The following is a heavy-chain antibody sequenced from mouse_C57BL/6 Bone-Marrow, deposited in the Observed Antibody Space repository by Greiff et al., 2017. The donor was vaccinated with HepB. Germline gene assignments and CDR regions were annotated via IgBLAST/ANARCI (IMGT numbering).Heavy chain of an antibody. CDR1: GFTFSSYA. CDR3: ARDRLRDFFTTVVAHWYFDV. Sequence: EVKLMESGGGLVKPGGSLKLSCAASGFTFSSYAMSWVRQTPEKRLEWVATISDGGSYTYYPDNVKGRFTISRDNAKNNLYLQMSHLKSEDTAMYYCARDRLRDFFTTVVAHWYFDVWGTGTTVTVSS. CDR2: ISDGGSYT. V-gene: IGHV5-4*01. D-gene: IGHD1-1*01. J-gene: IGHJ1*03.